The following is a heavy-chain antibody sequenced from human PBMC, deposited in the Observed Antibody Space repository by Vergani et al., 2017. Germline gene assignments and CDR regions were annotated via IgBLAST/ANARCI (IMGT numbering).Heavy chain of an antibody. V-gene: IGHV3-23*01. CDR3: AREERSNTSPFVGN. CDR2: ISGHGDRT. Sequence: EVHLLESGGGQVEAGGSLRLSCVASGFTFSNSAMSWVRQTSGKGLGWVSAISGHGDRTYYADSVKGRFTISRDNSKNTVYLQMNSLKAEDRATYYCAREERSNTSPFVGNWGQGTRVTV. D-gene: IGHD2/OR15-2a*01. CDR1: GFTFSNSA. J-gene: IGHJ4*02.